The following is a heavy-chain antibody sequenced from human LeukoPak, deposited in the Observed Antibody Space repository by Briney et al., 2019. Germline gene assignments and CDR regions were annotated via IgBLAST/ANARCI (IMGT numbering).Heavy chain of an antibody. CDR2: IYSNNGDT. Sequence: SETLSLTCTVSGGSISSRTDYWAWIRQPPGKGLEWIGTIYSNNGDTYSNPSLKSRVTMSVDTSKNQFSLKLKSVTAADTAVYFCARRFGYCSGNSCYPTYYFDYWGQGTLVTVSS. V-gene: IGHV4-39*07. CDR1: GGSISSRTDY. J-gene: IGHJ4*02. CDR3: ARRFGYCSGNSCYPTYYFDY. D-gene: IGHD2-15*01.